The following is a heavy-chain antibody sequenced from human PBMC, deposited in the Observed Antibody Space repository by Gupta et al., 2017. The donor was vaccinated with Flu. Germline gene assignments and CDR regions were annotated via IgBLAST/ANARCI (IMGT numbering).Heavy chain of an antibody. D-gene: IGHD1-7*01. Sequence: GSINFFSFFWAWIRQFPGKGLEWIAYVHSSGTTYYNPSLRSRLLMSIDTAKNEFSLEMTSLTAADTAIYYCARRGTYYFDFWGQGALVTVSS. V-gene: IGHV4-31*02. J-gene: IGHJ4*02. CDR2: VHSSGTT. CDR1: GSINFFSFF. CDR3: ARRGTYYFDF.